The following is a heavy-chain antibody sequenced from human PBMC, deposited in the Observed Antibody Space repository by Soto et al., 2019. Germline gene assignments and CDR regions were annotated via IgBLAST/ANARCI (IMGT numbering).Heavy chain of an antibody. CDR3: ARDRSLFAVWDYGMDV. Sequence: SQTLSLTCAISGESVASNSAACTWIRQSPSRGLEWLGRTYYRSKWYNDYAVSVKSRITINPDTSKNQFSLQLNSVTPEDTAVYYCARDRSLFAVWDYGMDVWGQGTTVTVSS. CDR1: GESVASNSAA. D-gene: IGHD1-20*01. V-gene: IGHV6-1*01. J-gene: IGHJ6*02. CDR2: TYYRSKWYN.